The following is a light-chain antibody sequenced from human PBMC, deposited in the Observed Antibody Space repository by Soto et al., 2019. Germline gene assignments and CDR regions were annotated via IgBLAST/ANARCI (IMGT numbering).Light chain of an antibody. CDR3: AVWDDSLNGWV. CDR1: SSNIGRYA. V-gene: IGLV1-44*01. Sequence: QSVLTQPPSVSGTPGQRVTISCSGSSSNIGRYAVNWYQQLPGTAPKLLMYNNYQRPSGVPDRFSGSKSGTSASLAISGLQSEDEADYYCAVWDDSLNGWVFGGGTKVTVL. CDR2: NNY. J-gene: IGLJ3*02.